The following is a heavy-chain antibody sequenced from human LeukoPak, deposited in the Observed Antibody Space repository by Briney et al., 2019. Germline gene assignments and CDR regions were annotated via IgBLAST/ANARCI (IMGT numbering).Heavy chain of an antibody. V-gene: IGHV3-7*01. D-gene: IGHD6-19*01. CDR2: IKQDGSEK. CDR3: ARDPSSGWYLKGWFDP. CDR1: GFIFSKYW. Sequence: GGSLRLSCAASGFIFSKYWMSWVRQAPGKGLEWVANIKQDGSEKYYVDSVKGRFTISRDNAKNSLYLQMNSLRAEDTAVYYCARDPSSGWYLKGWFDPWGQGTLVTVSS. J-gene: IGHJ5*02.